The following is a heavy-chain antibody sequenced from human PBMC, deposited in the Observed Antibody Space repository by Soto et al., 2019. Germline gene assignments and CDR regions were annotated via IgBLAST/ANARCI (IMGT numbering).Heavy chain of an antibody. CDR1: RFTFSNYW. CDR3: ARHRDAHMDV. V-gene: IGHV3-74*01. J-gene: IGHJ6*02. Sequence: PGGSLRLSCAASRFTFSNYWMHWVRQAPGKGLVWVSRINSDGSSTNYADSVKGRFTISRDSAKNTLYLQMNSLRAEDTAVYYCARHRDAHMDVWGQGTTVPVSS. CDR2: INSDGSST.